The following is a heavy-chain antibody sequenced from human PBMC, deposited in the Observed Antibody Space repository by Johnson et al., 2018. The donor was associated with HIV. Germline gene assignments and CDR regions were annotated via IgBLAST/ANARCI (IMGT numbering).Heavy chain of an antibody. CDR3: ARDRMRTAIGAFDI. D-gene: IGHD1-1*01. Sequence: QVQLVESGGGVVQPGRSLRLYCAASGFTFSSYAMHWVRQAPGKGLEWVAVISYDGSNKYYVDSVKGRFTISRNNAKKSLYLQMNSLRAEDTAVYYCARDRMRTAIGAFDIWGQGTMVTVSS. CDR1: GFTFSSYA. V-gene: IGHV3-30*04. J-gene: IGHJ3*02. CDR2: ISYDGSNK.